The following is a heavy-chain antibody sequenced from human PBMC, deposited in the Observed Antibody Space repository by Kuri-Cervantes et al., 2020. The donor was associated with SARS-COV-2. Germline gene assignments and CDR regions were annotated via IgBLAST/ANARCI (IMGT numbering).Heavy chain of an antibody. Sequence: ASVKVSCKASGYTFTSYGISWVRQAPGQGLEWMGWISAYNGNTNYAQKLQGRVTMTEDTSTDTAYMELSSLRSEDTAVYYCATSGQWPHLDPWGQGTLVTVSS. V-gene: IGHV1-18*01. CDR2: ISAYNGNT. J-gene: IGHJ5*02. CDR1: GYTFTSYG. CDR3: ATSGQWPHLDP. D-gene: IGHD6-19*01.